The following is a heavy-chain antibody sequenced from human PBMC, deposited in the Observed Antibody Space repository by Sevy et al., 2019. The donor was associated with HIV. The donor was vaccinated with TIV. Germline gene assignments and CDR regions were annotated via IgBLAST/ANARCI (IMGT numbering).Heavy chain of an antibody. J-gene: IGHJ6*02. V-gene: IGHV1-18*01. Sequence: ASVKVSCKASGYTFTSYGISWVRQAPGQGLEWMGWISAYNGNTNYAHKLQGRVTMTTDTSTSTAYMELRSLRSDDTAVYYCARDRGIVVVVAATGYYYGMDVWGQGTTVTVSS. CDR2: ISAYNGNT. CDR1: GYTFTSYG. CDR3: ARDRGIVVVVAATGYYYGMDV. D-gene: IGHD2-15*01.